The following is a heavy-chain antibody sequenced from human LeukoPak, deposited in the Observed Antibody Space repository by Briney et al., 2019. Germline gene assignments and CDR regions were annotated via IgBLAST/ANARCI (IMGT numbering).Heavy chain of an antibody. Sequence: GASVKVSCKASGGTFSSYTISWVRQAPGQGLEWMGRIIPILGIANYAQKFQGRVTITADKSTSTAYMELSSLRSEDTAVYYCARQARQQLVPTFDYWGQGTLVTVSS. CDR1: GGTFSSYT. CDR2: IIPILGIA. V-gene: IGHV1-69*02. D-gene: IGHD6-13*01. CDR3: ARQARQQLVPTFDY. J-gene: IGHJ4*02.